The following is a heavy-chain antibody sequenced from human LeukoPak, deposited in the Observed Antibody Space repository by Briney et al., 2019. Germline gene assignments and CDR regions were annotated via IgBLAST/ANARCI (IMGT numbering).Heavy chain of an antibody. Sequence: SETLSLTCTVSGGSISSYYWSWIRQPPGKGLEWIGYIYYSGSTNYNPSLKSRVTISVDTSKNQFSLKLSSVTAADTAVYYCARRNTYYDFWSGWSGYGMDVWGQETTVTVSS. CDR2: IYYSGST. V-gene: IGHV4-59*08. CDR3: ARRNTYYDFWSGWSGYGMDV. J-gene: IGHJ6*02. CDR1: GGSISSYY. D-gene: IGHD3-3*01.